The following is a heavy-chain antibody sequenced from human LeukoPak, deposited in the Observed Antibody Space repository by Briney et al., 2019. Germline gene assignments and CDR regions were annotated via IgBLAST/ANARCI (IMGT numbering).Heavy chain of an antibody. J-gene: IGHJ4*02. CDR2: ISDDETYK. CDR3: AKRSAESSGYFDY. CDR1: GFTFNSYS. Sequence: GGSLRLSCAASGFTFNSYSMHWVRQAPGKGLEWVTAISDDETYKFYADSVKGRFTISRDNSKNTLYLQMNSLRAEDTAVYYCAKRSAESSGYFDYWGQGTLVTASS. V-gene: IGHV3-30-3*02. D-gene: IGHD6-19*01.